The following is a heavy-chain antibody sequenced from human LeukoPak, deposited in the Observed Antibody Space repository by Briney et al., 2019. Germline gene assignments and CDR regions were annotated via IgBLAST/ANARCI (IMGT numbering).Heavy chain of an antibody. D-gene: IGHD2-15*01. Sequence: SVKVSCKASGGTFSSYAISWVRQAPGQGLEWMGGIIPTFGTANYAQKFQGRVTITTDESTSTAYMELSRLRSEDTAVYYCARSSGVVVAATLLWFDPWGQGTLVTVSS. CDR1: GGTFSSYA. CDR2: IIPTFGTA. J-gene: IGHJ5*02. CDR3: ARSSGVVVAATLLWFDP. V-gene: IGHV1-69*05.